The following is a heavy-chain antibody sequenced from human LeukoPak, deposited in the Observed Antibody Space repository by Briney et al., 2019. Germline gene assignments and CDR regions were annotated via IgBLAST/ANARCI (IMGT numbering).Heavy chain of an antibody. CDR2: IKQDGSEK. V-gene: IGHV3-7*01. J-gene: IGHJ6*03. CDR3: AREDGSHYYYYMDV. D-gene: IGHD3-10*01. CDR1: GFTFSSYW. Sequence: GGSLRLSCAASGFTFSSYWMSWVRQAPGKGLEWVANIKQDGSEKYYVDSVKGRFTISRDNAKNSLYLQMNSLRAEDTAVYYCAREDGSHYYYYMDVWGKGTTVTVSS.